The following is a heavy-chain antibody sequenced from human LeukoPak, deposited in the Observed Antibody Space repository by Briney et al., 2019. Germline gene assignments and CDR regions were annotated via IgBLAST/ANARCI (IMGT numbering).Heavy chain of an antibody. CDR3: ARAYTSLY. J-gene: IGHJ4*02. CDR2: IKQDGSVK. CDR1: GFTFNRLW. V-gene: IGHV3-7*03. Sequence: GGSLRLSCAASGFTFNRLWMSWVRQATGKGLGWVGNIKQDGSVKHYVDSVQGRFTISRDNTKNSLYLQNNRLRAEDTAVYYCARAYTSLYWGQGTLVTVSS. D-gene: IGHD1-14*01.